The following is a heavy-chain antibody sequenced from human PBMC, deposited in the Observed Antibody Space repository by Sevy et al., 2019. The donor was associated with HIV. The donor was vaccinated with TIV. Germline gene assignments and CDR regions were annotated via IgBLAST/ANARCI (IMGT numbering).Heavy chain of an antibody. Sequence: SETLSLTCAVSGGSINSGGYSWSWIRQPPGKGLEWIGYIFQSGATYYIPSLQSRVSISVDMSKNQFRLNLRSVTAADTAVYYCARGRVGDSSSWYGAFDVWCQGTMVTVSS. CDR2: IFQSGAT. D-gene: IGHD6-13*01. J-gene: IGHJ3*01. CDR1: GGSINSGGYS. V-gene: IGHV4-30-2*01. CDR3: ARGRVGDSSSWYGAFDV.